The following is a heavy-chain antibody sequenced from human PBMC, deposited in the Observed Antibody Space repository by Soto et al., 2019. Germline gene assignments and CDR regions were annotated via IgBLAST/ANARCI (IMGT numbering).Heavy chain of an antibody. CDR2: IYWDDDK. Sequence: SFPTLGNPERTFTLACTFSGFSLINKGICVGCIRQPPGKALEWLALIYWDDDKRYSPSLKSRLTITKDTSKNQVVLTMTNMDPVDTATYYCAHYSSTSSFDYWGQGTLVTVSS. J-gene: IGHJ4*02. D-gene: IGHD6-13*01. CDR1: GFSLINKGIC. CDR3: AHYSSTSSFDY. V-gene: IGHV2-5*02.